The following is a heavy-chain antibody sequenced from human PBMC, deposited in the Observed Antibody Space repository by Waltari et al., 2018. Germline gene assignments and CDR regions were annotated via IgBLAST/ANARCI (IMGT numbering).Heavy chain of an antibody. CDR3: ARVHSVSYAQASWFDP. CDR2: MYHIGTT. CDR1: GYSISSGYY. V-gene: IGHV4-38-2*01. Sequence: QVQLQESGPGLLKPSETLSLTCAVSGYSISSGYYWGWIRQPPEEGLEWIGSMYHIGTTYYNPSLKSRVTMSLDTSKNQFSLKLSSVTAADTAVYYCARVHSVSYAQASWFDPWGQGTLVTVSS. J-gene: IGHJ5*02. D-gene: IGHD1-26*01.